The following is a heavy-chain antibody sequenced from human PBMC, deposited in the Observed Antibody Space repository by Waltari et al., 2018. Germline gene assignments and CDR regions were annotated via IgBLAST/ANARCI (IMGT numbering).Heavy chain of an antibody. D-gene: IGHD3-10*01. Sequence: EVQLLESGGGLIQPGGSLRLSCAASGFTFRSYWMHWVRQAPGKGLEWVSRIDSDGSNTNYADSVKGRFTISRDNAKDTLYLQMNSLRAEDTAVYYCACGDYYMDVWGKGTTVTISS. J-gene: IGHJ6*03. CDR2: IDSDGSNT. CDR1: GFTFRSYW. V-gene: IGHV3-74*01. CDR3: ACGDYYMDV.